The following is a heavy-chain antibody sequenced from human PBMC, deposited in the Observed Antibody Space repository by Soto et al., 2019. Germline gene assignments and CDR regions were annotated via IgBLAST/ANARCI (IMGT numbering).Heavy chain of an antibody. CDR3: SLLVNTAINTADF. CDR1: GYTFSTYS. V-gene: IGHV5-10-1*01. J-gene: IGHJ4*02. Sequence: GESLKISCKASGYTFSTYSITWVREMPGKGLQWMGKIDPSDSQTNYSPSIQGHVTFSIDKSLTTAYLRWTSLEASDTAIYYCSLLVNTAINTADFWGQGTQVTVSS. D-gene: IGHD2-21*01. CDR2: IDPSDSQT.